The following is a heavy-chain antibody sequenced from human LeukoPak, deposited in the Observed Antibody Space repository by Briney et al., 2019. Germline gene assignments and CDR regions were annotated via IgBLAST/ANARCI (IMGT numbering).Heavy chain of an antibody. J-gene: IGHJ6*02. CDR3: ASDSPYYGMDV. CDR2: INSDGSAT. Sequence: GGSLRLSCAASGLPFSSYWMHWVRQVPGKGLLWVSRINSDGSATIYADSVRGRFTISRDNAKNTLYLQMSGLRVEDTAVYHCASDSPYYGMDVWGQGTTVTVSS. V-gene: IGHV3-74*01. CDR1: GLPFSSYW.